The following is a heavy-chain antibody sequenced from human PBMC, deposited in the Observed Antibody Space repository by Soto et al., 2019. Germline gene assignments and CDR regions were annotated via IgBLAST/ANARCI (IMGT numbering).Heavy chain of an antibody. D-gene: IGHD1-1*01. J-gene: IGHJ6*02. CDR3: ARSRGTPFQLERPTHYYYGMDV. V-gene: IGHV3-30-3*01. Sequence: GGSLRLSCAASGFTFSSYAMHWVRQAPGKGLEWVAVISYDGSNKYYADSVKGRFTISRDNSKNTLYLQMNSLRAEDTAVHYCARSRGTPFQLERPTHYYYGMDVWGQGTTVTVSS. CDR1: GFTFSSYA. CDR2: ISYDGSNK.